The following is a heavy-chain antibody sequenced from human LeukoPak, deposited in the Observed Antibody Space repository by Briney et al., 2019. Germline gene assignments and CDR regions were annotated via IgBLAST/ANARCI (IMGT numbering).Heavy chain of an antibody. CDR3: AKASRQAAVASPLDY. CDR2: IGGVGDRT. CDR1: GFTFTPYA. J-gene: IGHJ4*02. D-gene: IGHD6-19*01. V-gene: IGHV3-23*01. Sequence: GGSLRLSCAASGFTFTPYAMSWVRQAPGKGLEWVAGIGGVGDRTYYADSVKGRFTISRDNSKDTLFLQMNSLKAEDTAVYYCAKASRQAAVASPLDYWGQGTLVTVSS.